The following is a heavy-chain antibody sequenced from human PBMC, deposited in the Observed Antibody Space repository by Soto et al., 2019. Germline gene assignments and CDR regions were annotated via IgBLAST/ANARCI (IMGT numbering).Heavy chain of an antibody. CDR3: ATSEGDCGGGSCYNYFYYYGMDV. CDR2: LSVGNGDT. Sequence: ASVKVSCKASGDTRTDFSMHWVRQAPGQRPEWMGWLSVGNGDTKYSQKFQGRVTITRDTSARTAYMELSNLRSEDTAVYYCATSEGDCGGGSCYNYFYYYGMDVWGQGNTVTVLL. D-gene: IGHD2-15*01. V-gene: IGHV1-3*01. J-gene: IGHJ6*02. CDR1: GDTRTDFS.